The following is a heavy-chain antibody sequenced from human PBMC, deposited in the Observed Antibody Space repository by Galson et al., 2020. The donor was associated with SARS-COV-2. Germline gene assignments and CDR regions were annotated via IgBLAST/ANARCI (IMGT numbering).Heavy chain of an antibody. J-gene: IGHJ5*02. CDR1: VGSFSCYY. V-gene: IGHV4-34*01. CDR3: ARARYSSGWYVLRNWFDP. D-gene: IGHD6-19*01. Sequence: SETLSLTCAVYVGSFSCYYGSCIRQPPGKWPERKGEINHSGSTNNNPSLKSRVTISVDTSKNQFSLKLSSVTAADTAVYYCARARYSSGWYVLRNWFDPWGQGTLVTVCS. CDR2: INHSGST.